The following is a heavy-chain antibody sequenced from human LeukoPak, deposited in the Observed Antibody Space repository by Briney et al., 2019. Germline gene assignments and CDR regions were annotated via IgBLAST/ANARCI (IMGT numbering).Heavy chain of an antibody. J-gene: IGHJ4*02. CDR2: INHSGST. V-gene: IGHV4-34*01. CDR3: AREHYGSASDY. CDR1: GGSCSGYY. Sequence: PSETLSLTCAVYGGSCSGYYWSWIRQPPGKGLEWIGEINHSGSTNYNPSLKSRVTISVDTSKNQFSLKLSSVTAADTAVYYCAREHYGSASDYWGQGTLVTVSS. D-gene: IGHD3-10*01.